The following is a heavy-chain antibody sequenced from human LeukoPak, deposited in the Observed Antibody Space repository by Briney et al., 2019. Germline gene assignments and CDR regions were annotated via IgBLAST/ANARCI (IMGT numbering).Heavy chain of an antibody. CDR1: GFIFSNYN. D-gene: IGHD1-1*01. CDR2: ITTGSTTI. Sequence: GGSLRLSCVASGFIFSNYNMYWVRQAPGKGLEWLSYITTGSTTIYYADSVKGRFTVSRDNAKNSLYLQMDSLGAEDTAVYYCEREGGNCGQGTLVTVSS. CDR3: EREGGN. V-gene: IGHV3-48*01. J-gene: IGHJ4*02.